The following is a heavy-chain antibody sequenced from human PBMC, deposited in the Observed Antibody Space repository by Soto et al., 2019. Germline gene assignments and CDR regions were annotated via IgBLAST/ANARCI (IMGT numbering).Heavy chain of an antibody. CDR3: AGIYSGSPGGTLRY. D-gene: IGHD1-26*01. V-gene: IGHV4-31*03. J-gene: IGHJ4*02. CDR2: IYYSGST. Sequence: VQLQESGPGLVKPSQTLSLTCTVSDGSISSGEYYWSWIGEHPGKGLEWIGYIYYSGSTYYNPSLKSRVTISVDTSKNQFSLKLSSVTAADTAVYYCAGIYSGSPGGTLRYWGQGTLVTVSS. CDR1: DGSISSGEYY.